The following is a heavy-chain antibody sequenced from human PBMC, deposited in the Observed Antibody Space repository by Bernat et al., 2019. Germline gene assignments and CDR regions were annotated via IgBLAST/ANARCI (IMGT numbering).Heavy chain of an antibody. V-gene: IGHV4-34*01. CDR1: GGSFSGYY. D-gene: IGHD5-18*01. CDR2: INHSGST. Sequence: QVQLQQWGAGLLKPSETLSLTCAVYGGSFSGYYWSWIRQPPGKGLEWIGEINHSGSTNYNPSLKSRGTISVDTSKNQFSLKLSSVTAADTAVYYCARGLYSYGPNWFDPWGQGTLVTVSS. J-gene: IGHJ5*02. CDR3: ARGLYSYGPNWFDP.